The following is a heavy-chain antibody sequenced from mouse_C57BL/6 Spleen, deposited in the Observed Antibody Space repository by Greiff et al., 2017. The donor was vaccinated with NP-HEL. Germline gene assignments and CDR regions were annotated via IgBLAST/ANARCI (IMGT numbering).Heavy chain of an antibody. CDR2: FHPYNDDT. CDR1: GYTFTTYP. J-gene: IGHJ2*01. Sequence: QVHVKQSGAELVKPGASVQMSCKASGYTFTTYPIEWMKQNHGKSLEWIGNFHPYNDDTKYNEKFKGKATLTVEKSSSTVYLELSRLTSDDSAVYYCSRATLLGGFDYWGQGTTLTVSS. V-gene: IGHV1-47*01. CDR3: SRATLLGGFDY.